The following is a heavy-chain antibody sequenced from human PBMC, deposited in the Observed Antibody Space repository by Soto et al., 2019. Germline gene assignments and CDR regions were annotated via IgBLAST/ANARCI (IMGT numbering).Heavy chain of an antibody. D-gene: IGHD3-10*01. V-gene: IGHV1-69*13. CDR3: ARQYYGSGSYYNLAFLRHPIDY. CDR1: GGTFSSYA. Sequence: ASVKVSCKASGGTFSSYAISWVRQAPGQGLEWMGGIIPIFGTANYAQKFQGRVTITADESTSTAYMELSSLRSEDTAVYYCARQYYGSGSYYNLAFLRHPIDYWGQGTLVTVSS. CDR2: IIPIFGTA. J-gene: IGHJ4*02.